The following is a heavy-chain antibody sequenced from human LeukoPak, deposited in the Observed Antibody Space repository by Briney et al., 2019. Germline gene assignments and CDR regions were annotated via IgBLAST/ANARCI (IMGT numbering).Heavy chain of an antibody. V-gene: IGHV1-3*01. CDR3: ARGDTSGGVIVYFDY. Sequence: ASVKVSCKASGYTFTSYAMHWVRQAPGQRLEWMGWINAGNGNTKYSQKFQGRVTITRDTSASTAYMELSSLRSEDTAVYYCARGDTSGGVIVYFDYWGQGTLVTVSS. J-gene: IGHJ4*02. CDR2: INAGNGNT. D-gene: IGHD3-16*02. CDR1: GYTFTSYA.